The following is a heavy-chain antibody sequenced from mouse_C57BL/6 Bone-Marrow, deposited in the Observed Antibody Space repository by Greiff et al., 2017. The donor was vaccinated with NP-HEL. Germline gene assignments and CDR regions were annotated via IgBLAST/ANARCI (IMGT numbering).Heavy chain of an antibody. CDR1: GYTFTSYW. CDR2: IDPNSGGT. D-gene: IGHD2-4*01. CDR3: ARELNYDYDVPFAY. V-gene: IGHV1-72*01. Sequence: QVQLKQSGAELVKPGASVKLSCKASGYTFTSYWMHWVKQRPGRGLEWIGRIDPNSGGTKYNEKFKSKATLTVDKPSSTAYMQLSSLTSEDSAVYYCARELNYDYDVPFAYWGQGTLVTVSA. J-gene: IGHJ3*01.